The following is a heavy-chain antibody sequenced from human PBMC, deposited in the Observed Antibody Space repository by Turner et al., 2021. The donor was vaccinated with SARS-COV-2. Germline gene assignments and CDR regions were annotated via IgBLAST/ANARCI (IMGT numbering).Heavy chain of an antibody. V-gene: IGHV3-74*01. CDR1: GFTCSKFF. Sequence: EVQLVESGGGLVQPEGSLRLSCAASGFTCSKFFMHWVRQAPGNGLVWVSRISADGSSPAYADSVKGRFTISRDNAKNTLYLQMNSLTAEDSAVYYCVRSDVNAWYGLLDYWGQGTLVTVSS. J-gene: IGHJ4*02. CDR3: VRSDVNAWYGLLDY. CDR2: ISADGSSP. D-gene: IGHD3-16*01.